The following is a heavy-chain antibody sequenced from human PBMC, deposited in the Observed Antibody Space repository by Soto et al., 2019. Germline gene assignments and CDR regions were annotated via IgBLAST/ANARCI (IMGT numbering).Heavy chain of an antibody. D-gene: IGHD2-2*01. Sequence: SVKVSCKASGGTFSSYAISWVRQAPGQGLEWMGGIIPILGTANYAQKFQGRVTITADESTSTAYMELSSRRSEDTAVYYCAREMTYCSSTSCRLFDYWGQGTLVTVSS. CDR2: IIPILGTA. V-gene: IGHV1-69*13. CDR3: AREMTYCSSTSCRLFDY. J-gene: IGHJ4*02. CDR1: GGTFSSYA.